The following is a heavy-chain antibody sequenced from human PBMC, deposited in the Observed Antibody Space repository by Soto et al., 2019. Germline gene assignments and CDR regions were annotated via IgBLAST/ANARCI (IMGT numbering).Heavy chain of an antibody. J-gene: IGHJ4*02. CDR2: IYYSGST. CDR3: ARLIGAGPAWY. CDR1: GGSISSSSYY. Sequence: SETLSLTCTVSGGSISSSSYYWGWIRQPPGKGLEWVGSIYYSGSTYYNPSLKSRVTISVDTSKNQFSLKLSSVTAADTAVYYCARLIGAGPAWYWGQGTLVTVSS. D-gene: IGHD3-10*01. V-gene: IGHV4-39*01.